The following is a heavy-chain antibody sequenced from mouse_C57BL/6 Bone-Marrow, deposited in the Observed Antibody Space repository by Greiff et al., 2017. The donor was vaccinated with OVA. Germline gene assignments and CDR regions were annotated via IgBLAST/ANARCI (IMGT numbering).Heavy chain of an antibody. CDR2: IYPRDGST. Sequence: VKLQQSGPELVKPGASVKLSCKASGYTFTSYDINWVQQRPEQGLAWIGWIYPRDGSTKYNEKFKGKATLTVNTTSSTEYMERHSLTSEDSAVYVCARGRGGSSYDWGQGTTLTVSS. J-gene: IGHJ2*01. CDR1: GYTFTSYD. D-gene: IGHD1-1*01. V-gene: IGHV1-85*01. CDR3: ARGRGGSSYD.